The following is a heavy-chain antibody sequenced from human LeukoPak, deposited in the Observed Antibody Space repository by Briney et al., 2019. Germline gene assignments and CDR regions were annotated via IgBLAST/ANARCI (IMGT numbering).Heavy chain of an antibody. V-gene: IGHV1-18*01. CDR3: ARAHYSLAGDLYYFDY. Sequence: GASVRVSCKASGYPFTSYGVTWVRQAPGQGLEWMGWISVYNGNTKSAQKLQGRVTMTTDTSTSTAYMELRSLRSDDTAVYYCARAHYSLAGDLYYFDYWGQGTLVTVSS. D-gene: IGHD4-17*01. CDR1: GYPFTSYG. CDR2: ISVYNGNT. J-gene: IGHJ4*02.